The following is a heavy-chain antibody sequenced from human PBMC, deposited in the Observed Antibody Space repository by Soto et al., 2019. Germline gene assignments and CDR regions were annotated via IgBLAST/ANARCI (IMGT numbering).Heavy chain of an antibody. CDR3: ARVSGYDLGYYYGMDV. J-gene: IGHJ6*02. CDR2: IIPIFGTA. D-gene: IGHD5-12*01. CDR1: GGTFSSYA. V-gene: IGHV1-69*12. Sequence: QVQLVQSGAEVKKPGSSVKVSCKASGGTFSSYAISWVRQAPGQGLEWMGGIIPIFGTANYAQKFQGRVTITADEATSTAYMALSSLRSEDTAVYYCARVSGYDLGYYYGMDVWGQGTTVTVSS.